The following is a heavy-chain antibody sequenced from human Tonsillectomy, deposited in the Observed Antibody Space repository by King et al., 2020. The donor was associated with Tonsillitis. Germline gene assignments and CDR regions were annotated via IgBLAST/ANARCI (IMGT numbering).Heavy chain of an antibody. V-gene: IGHV3-30-3*01. CDR1: GFTFSSYA. Sequence: HVQLVESGGGVVQPGRSLRLSCAASGFTFSSYAMHWVRQAPGKGLEWVAVISYDGSNKYYADSVKGRFTISRDNSKNTLYLQMNSLRAEDTAVYYCARDIKVQGDYPDWFDYWGQGTLVTVSS. CDR2: ISYDGSNK. J-gene: IGHJ4*02. D-gene: IGHD3-10*01. CDR3: ARDIKVQGDYPDWFDY.